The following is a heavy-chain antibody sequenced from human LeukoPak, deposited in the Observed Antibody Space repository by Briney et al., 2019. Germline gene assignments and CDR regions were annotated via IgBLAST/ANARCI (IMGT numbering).Heavy chain of an antibody. V-gene: IGHV1-46*01. Sequence: VASVKVSCKTSGYIFTSYYMHWVRQAPGQGLEWMGVINPSGGSTSYAQKFQDRVTMTRDTSTSTVYMELSSLRSEDTAVYYCAGRILLQEAEYFQHWGQGTLVTVSS. CDR2: INPSGGST. D-gene: IGHD5-12*01. J-gene: IGHJ1*01. CDR1: GYIFTSYY. CDR3: AGRILLQEAEYFQH.